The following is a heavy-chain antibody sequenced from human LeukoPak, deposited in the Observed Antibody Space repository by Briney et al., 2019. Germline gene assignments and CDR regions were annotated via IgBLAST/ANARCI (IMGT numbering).Heavy chain of an antibody. J-gene: IGHJ6*02. CDR1: GFTFSNAW. V-gene: IGHV3-15*01. Sequence: PGGSLRLSCAASGFTFSNAWMSWVRQAPGKGLEWVGRIKSKTDGCTTDYAAPVKGRFTISRDDSKNTLYLQINSLKTEDTAVYYCTTEYYDFWSGYPDYYYGMDVWGQGTTVTVSS. D-gene: IGHD3-3*01. CDR2: IKSKTDGCTT. CDR3: TTEYYDFWSGYPDYYYGMDV.